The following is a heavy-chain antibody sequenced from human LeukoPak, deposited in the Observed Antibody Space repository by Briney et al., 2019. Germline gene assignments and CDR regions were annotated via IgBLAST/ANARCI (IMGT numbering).Heavy chain of an antibody. CDR1: GGSFSGYY. V-gene: IGHV4-34*01. D-gene: IGHD2-15*01. CDR3: ARDSNCSGGSCYSSAFDI. Sequence: SETLSLTCAVYGGSFSGYYWSWIRQPPGKGLEWIGEINHSGSTNYNPSLKSRVTISVDTSKNQFSLKLSSVTAADTAVYYCARDSNCSGGSCYSSAFDIWGQGTMVTVSS. J-gene: IGHJ3*02. CDR2: INHSGST.